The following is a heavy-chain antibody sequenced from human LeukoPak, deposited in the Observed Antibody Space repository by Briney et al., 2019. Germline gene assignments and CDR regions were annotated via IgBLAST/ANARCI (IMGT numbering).Heavy chain of an antibody. V-gene: IGHV1-46*01. Sequence: GASVKVSCKASGYTFTNYYMHWVRQAPGQGLEWMGIINPYGGSTSDAQKFQGRVTMTRDTSTSTVYMELSSLRSEDTALYYCARDPRLSSGYSTGILWYFDLWGRGTLVTVSS. J-gene: IGHJ2*01. D-gene: IGHD3-22*01. CDR1: GYTFTNYY. CDR2: INPYGGST. CDR3: ARDPRLSSGYSTGILWYFDL.